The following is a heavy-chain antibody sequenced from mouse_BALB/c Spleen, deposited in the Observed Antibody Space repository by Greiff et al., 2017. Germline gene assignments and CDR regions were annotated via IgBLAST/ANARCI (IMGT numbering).Heavy chain of an antibody. V-gene: IGHV4-1*02. CDR3: ARRRYYGSSYISYWYFDV. CDR2: INPDSSTI. Sequence: EVMLVESGGGLVQPGGSLTLSCAASGFDFSRYWMSWVRQAPGKGLEWIGEINPDSSTINYTPSLKDKFIISRDNAKNTLYMQMSKVRSEDRALYYGARRRYYGSSYISYWYFDVWGAGTTVTVSS. D-gene: IGHD1-1*01. J-gene: IGHJ1*01. CDR1: GFDFSRYW.